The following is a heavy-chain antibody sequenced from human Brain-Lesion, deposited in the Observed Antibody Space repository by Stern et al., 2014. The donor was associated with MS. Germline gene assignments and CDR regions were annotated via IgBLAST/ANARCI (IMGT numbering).Heavy chain of an antibody. D-gene: IGHD3-9*01. CDR3: ARGDYNILTGFYGENNWFDP. J-gene: IGHJ5*02. CDR2: VYFGGQP. CDR1: GDSISSGGFS. Sequence: QLVQSGSGLVKPSQTLSLTCTVSGDSISSGGFSWSWIRQPPGKGLEWIAYVYFGGQPFYGPSLKSLVTISVDRSKNQFSLKLTSVTAADTAVYYCARGDYNILTGFYGENNWFDPWGQGILVTVAS. V-gene: IGHV4-30-2*01.